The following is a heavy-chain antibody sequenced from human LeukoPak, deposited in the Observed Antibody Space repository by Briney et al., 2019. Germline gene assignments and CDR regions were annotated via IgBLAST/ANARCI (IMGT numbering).Heavy chain of an antibody. CDR3: ASQAYSSGRLVDN. V-gene: IGHV4-4*02. CDR2: VHHSGTT. CDR1: GGFVSSRNW. J-gene: IGHJ4*02. D-gene: IGHD6-19*01. Sequence: SGTLSLTCAVSGGFVSSRNWWTWVRQSPGKGLEWIGEVHHSGTTNYNPSLQSRVTMSVDKSKNQFSLKLSFVTAADTAVYYCASQAYSSGRLVDNWGRGTLVTVSS.